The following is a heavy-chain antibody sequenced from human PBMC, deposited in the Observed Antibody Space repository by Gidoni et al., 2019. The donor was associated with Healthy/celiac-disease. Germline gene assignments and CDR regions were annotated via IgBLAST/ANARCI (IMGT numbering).Heavy chain of an antibody. J-gene: IGHJ4*02. CDR3: ARDTSRWAIDY. CDR1: GFTFSSYG. CDR2: IWYDGSNK. V-gene: IGHV3-33*01. D-gene: IGHD6-13*01. Sequence: QVQLVESGGGVVQPGRSLRLSCAASGFTFSSYGMHWVRQSPGKGLEWVAVIWYDGSNKYYADCVKGRFTISRDNSKNTLYLQMNSLRAEDTAVYYCARDTSRWAIDYWGQGTLVTVSS.